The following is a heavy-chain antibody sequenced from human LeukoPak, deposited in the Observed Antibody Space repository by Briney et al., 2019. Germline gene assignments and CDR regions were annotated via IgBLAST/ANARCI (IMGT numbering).Heavy chain of an antibody. Sequence: PSETLSLTCTVSGGSISSYYWNWIRQPPGKGLEWIGYIYYSGSTNYNPSLKSRVTISVDTSKNQFSPKLSSVTAADTAVYYCASSYGSGTYHYFAYWGQGTLVTVSS. V-gene: IGHV4-59*08. J-gene: IGHJ4*02. D-gene: IGHD3-10*01. CDR2: IYYSGST. CDR3: ASSYGSGTYHYFAY. CDR1: GGSISSYY.